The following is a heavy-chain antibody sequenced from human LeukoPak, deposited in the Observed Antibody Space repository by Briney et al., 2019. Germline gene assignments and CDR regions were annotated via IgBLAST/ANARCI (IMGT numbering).Heavy chain of an antibody. Sequence: PSQTLSLTRTVSGGSISSGRYYWSWLRQPGGKGLEWIGRIYTSGSTNYNPSLKTRVTISVDTSKNQFSLKLSSVTAADTAVDYCARARTPYDSCGYYFIDYWGQGTLVTVSS. CDR3: ARARTPYDSCGYYFIDY. D-gene: IGHD3-22*01. V-gene: IGHV4-61*02. CDR1: GGSISSGRYY. CDR2: IYTSGST. J-gene: IGHJ4*02.